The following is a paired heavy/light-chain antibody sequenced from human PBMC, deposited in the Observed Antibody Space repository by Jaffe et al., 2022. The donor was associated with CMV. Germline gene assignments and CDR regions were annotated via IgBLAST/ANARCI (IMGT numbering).Light chain of an antibody. J-gene: IGLJ2*01. CDR3: SSYTSSSTPV. CDR1: SSDVGGYDY. V-gene: IGLV2-14*03. Sequence: QSALTQPASVSGSPGQSIIISCTGTSSDVGGYDYVSWYQQHPGKAPKLMIYDVSNRPSGVSNRFSGSKSGNTASLTISGLQAEDEADYYCSSYTSSSTPVFGGGTKVTVL. CDR2: DVS.
Heavy chain of an antibody. D-gene: IGHD1-1*01. CDR1: GFTFSSYD. V-gene: IGHV3-33*08. CDR3: ARLRTGTTFYFDN. J-gene: IGHJ4*02. Sequence: QVQLVESGGGVVQPGRSLRLSCAASGFTFSSYDMYWVRQAPGKGLEWMSVIWYDGSNKFYADSVKGRFTISRDNSENTLYLQMNSLRVEDTAVYYCARLRTGTTFYFDNWGQGTLVTVSS. CDR2: IWYDGSNK.